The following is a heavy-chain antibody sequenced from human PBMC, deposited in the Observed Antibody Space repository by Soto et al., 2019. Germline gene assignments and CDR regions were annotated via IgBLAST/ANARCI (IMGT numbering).Heavy chain of an antibody. J-gene: IGHJ4*02. Sequence: QITLKESGPTLVKPTQTLTLTCTFSGFSLSTSGVGVGWIRQPPGKALEWLALIYWDDDKRYSPSLKSRLTTSKDTSKNQVVLTMTNVDPVDTATYYCAHSNVGVSPTHLFDYWGQGTLVTVSS. D-gene: IGHD3-10*01. CDR1: GFSLSTSGVG. CDR2: IYWDDDK. CDR3: AHSNVGVSPTHLFDY. V-gene: IGHV2-5*02.